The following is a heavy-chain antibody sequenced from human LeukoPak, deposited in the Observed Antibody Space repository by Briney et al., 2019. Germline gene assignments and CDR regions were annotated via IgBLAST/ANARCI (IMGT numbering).Heavy chain of an antibody. J-gene: IGHJ6*02. CDR2: ISAYNGNT. V-gene: IGHV1-18*01. CDR3: ARNGYCSGGSCYFHYGMDV. CDR1: GYTFTSYG. Sequence: ASVEVSCKASGYTFTSYGISWVRQAPGQGLEWMGWISAYNGNTNYAQKLQGRVTMTTDTSTSTAYMELRSLRSDDTAVYYCARNGYCSGGSCYFHYGMDVWGQGTTVTVSS. D-gene: IGHD2-15*01.